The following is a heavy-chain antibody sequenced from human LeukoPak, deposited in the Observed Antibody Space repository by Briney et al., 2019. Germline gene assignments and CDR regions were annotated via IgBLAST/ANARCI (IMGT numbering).Heavy chain of an antibody. Sequence: ASVKVSCKASGYTFTSYYMHWVRQAPGQGLEWMGIINPSGGSTSYAQKFQGRVTMTRDTSISTAYMELSRLRSDDTAVYYCARAYYYDSSGYCYVPYFDYWGQGTLVTVSS. CDR3: ARAYYYDSSGYCYVPYFDY. CDR1: GYTFTSYY. J-gene: IGHJ4*02. D-gene: IGHD3-22*01. V-gene: IGHV1-46*01. CDR2: INPSGGST.